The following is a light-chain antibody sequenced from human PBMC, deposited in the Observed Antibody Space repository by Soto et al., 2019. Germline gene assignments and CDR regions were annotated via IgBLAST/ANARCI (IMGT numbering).Light chain of an antibody. CDR2: EVS. CDR1: SSDVGGYNY. V-gene: IGLV2-8*01. CDR3: SSYAGSNNLV. Sequence: QSALTQPPSASGSPGQSVTISCTGTSSDVGGYNYVSWYQQHPGKAPKLMIYEVSNRPSGVPDRFSGSKSGNTASLTVSGLQAEDEVDYYCSSYAGSNNLVFGGGTKVTVL. J-gene: IGLJ3*02.